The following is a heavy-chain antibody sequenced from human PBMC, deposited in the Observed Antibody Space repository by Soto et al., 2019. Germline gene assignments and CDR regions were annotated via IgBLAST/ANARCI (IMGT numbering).Heavy chain of an antibody. Sequence: QVQLQESGPGLVKPSGTLSLTCAVSGGSISSSNWWSWVRQSPGKGLEWIGESYHSGGTNYNPSFKPRVVISVDKSKKQSSLQLNSVTDADTAIYYWPTHVVESLKGRPGSFDPWGQGTLVTVSS. D-gene: IGHD2-21*01. CDR3: PTHVVESLKGRPGSFDP. CDR2: SYHSGGT. V-gene: IGHV4-4*02. CDR1: GGSISSSNW. J-gene: IGHJ5*02.